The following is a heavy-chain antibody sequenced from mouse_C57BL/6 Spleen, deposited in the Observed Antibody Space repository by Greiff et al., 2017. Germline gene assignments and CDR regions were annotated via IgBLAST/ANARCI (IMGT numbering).Heavy chain of an antibody. V-gene: IGHV1-69*01. CDR1: GYTFTSYW. CDR3: ARFITSPDWYFDV. CDR2: IDPSASYT. D-gene: IGHD1-1*01. J-gene: IGHJ1*03. Sequence: QVQLQPPGAELVMPGASVQLSCQASGYTFTSYWMHWVKQRPGQGLEWIGEIDPSASYTNYHQKFKGKSTLTVDKSASTASMQLSSLTSEDSAVYYCARFITSPDWYFDVWGTGTTVTVSS.